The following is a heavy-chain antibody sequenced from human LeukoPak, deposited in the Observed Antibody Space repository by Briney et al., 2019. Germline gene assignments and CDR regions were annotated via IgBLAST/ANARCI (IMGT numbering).Heavy chain of an antibody. CDR2: IYYSGST. V-gene: IGHV4-39*01. D-gene: IGHD3-10*01. CDR1: GGSISSSSYY. CDR3: ARHKWFGELSHYWYFDL. Sequence: SETLSLTCTGSGGSISSSSYYWGWIRQPPGKGLEWIGSIYYSGSTYYNPSLKSRVTISVDTSKNQFSLKLSSVTAADTAVYYCARHKWFGELSHYWYFDLWGRGTLVTVSS. J-gene: IGHJ2*01.